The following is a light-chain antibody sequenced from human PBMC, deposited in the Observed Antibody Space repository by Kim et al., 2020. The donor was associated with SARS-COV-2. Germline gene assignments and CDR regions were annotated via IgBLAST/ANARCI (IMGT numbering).Light chain of an antibody. Sequence: SYELTQPPSVSVAPGKTARITCGGNNIGRKSVYWYQQKPGQAPVLVIYSDSDRPSGIPERFSGSNSGNTATLTISRVEAGDEADYYCQVWDSSSDHWVFG. CDR2: SDS. CDR3: QVWDSSSDHWV. CDR1: NIGRKS. J-gene: IGLJ3*02. V-gene: IGLV3-21*04.